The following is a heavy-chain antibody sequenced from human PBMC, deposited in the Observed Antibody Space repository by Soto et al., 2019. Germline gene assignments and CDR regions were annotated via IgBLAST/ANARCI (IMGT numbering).Heavy chain of an antibody. Sequence: SQTLSLTCAISGDSVSSNSAAWNWIRQSPSXGXXWLGRXXXXXXXXXXXXXXXXSRITINPDTSKNQFSLQLNSVTPEDTAVYYCARDLRLRWGGYYYYGMDVWGQGTTVTVSS. CDR3: ARDLRLRWGGYYYYGMDV. CDR2: XXXXXXXXX. V-gene: IGHV6-1*01. CDR1: GDSVSSNSAA. D-gene: IGHD4-17*01. J-gene: IGHJ6*02.